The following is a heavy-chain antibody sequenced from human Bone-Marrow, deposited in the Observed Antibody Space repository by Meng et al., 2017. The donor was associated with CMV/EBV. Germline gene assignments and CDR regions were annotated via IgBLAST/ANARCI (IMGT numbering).Heavy chain of an antibody. CDR1: GFAFSTSW. J-gene: IGHJ4*02. CDR3: ARFHPRTGYYDY. V-gene: IGHV3-74*01. CDR2: INSDGSGT. Sequence: SWSPSGFAFSTSWLHCVRQAPGKGLVWVSSINSDGSGTSYADSVKGRFTISRDNAKNTLYLQMNSLRAEDTAVYYCARFHPRTGYYDYWGQGTLVTVSS. D-gene: IGHD3-9*01.